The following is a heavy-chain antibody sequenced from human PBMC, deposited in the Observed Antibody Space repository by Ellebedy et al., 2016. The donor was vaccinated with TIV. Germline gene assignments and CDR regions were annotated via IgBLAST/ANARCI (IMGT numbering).Heavy chain of an antibody. CDR3: ANLLGYCSSTSCSSFDY. D-gene: IGHD2-2*01. V-gene: IGHV1-69*13. CDR2: IIPIFGTA. J-gene: IGHJ4*02. Sequence: SVKVSCXASGYTFTSYGISWVRQAPGQGLEWMGGIIPIFGTANYAQKFQGRVTITADESTSTAYMELSSLRSEDTAVYYCANLLGYCSSTSCSSFDYWGQGTLVTVSS. CDR1: GYTFTSYG.